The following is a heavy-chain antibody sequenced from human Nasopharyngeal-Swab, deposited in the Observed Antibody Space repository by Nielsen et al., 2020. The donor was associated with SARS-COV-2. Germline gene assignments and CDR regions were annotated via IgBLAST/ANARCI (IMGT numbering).Heavy chain of an antibody. CDR3: ARDRGIAVAGTHYYYGMDV. V-gene: IGHV3-23*01. CDR1: GFTFNSYV. Sequence: GESLKISCAASGFTFNSYVMIWVRQAPGEGLEWVSYITVSGDATNYAESVKGRFTISRDNSKNLLYLQMNSLRAEDTAVYYCARDRGIAVAGTHYYYGMDVWGQGTTVTVSS. CDR2: ITVSGDAT. D-gene: IGHD6-19*01. J-gene: IGHJ6*02.